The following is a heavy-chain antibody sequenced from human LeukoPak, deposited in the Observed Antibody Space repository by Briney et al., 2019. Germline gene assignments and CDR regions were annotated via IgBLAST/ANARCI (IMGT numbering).Heavy chain of an antibody. CDR1: GYSFPNYW. CDR3: ARREMSTKAFDV. Sequence: GESLKISCKGSGYSFPNYWIGWVRQMPGRGLGWMGIIYPGDSDTRYSPSFQGQVTISAAKSISTAYLQWSSLKASDTAMYYCARREMSTKAFDVWGQGTMVTVSS. V-gene: IGHV5-51*01. J-gene: IGHJ3*01. CDR2: IYPGDSDT. D-gene: IGHD5-24*01.